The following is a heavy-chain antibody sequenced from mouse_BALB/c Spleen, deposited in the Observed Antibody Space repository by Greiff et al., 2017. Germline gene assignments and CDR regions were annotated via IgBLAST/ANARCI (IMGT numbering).Heavy chain of an antibody. J-gene: IGHJ4*01. CDR1: GFNIKDTY. CDR2: IDPANGNT. CDR3: ATIYYYGSNAMDY. D-gene: IGHD1-1*01. V-gene: IGHV14-3*02. Sequence: DVQLQESGAELVKPGASVKLSCTASGFNIKDTYMHWVKQRPEQGLEWIGRIDPANGNTKYDPKFQGKATITADTSSNTAYLQLSSLTSEDTAVYYCATIYYYGSNAMDYWGQGTSVTVSS.